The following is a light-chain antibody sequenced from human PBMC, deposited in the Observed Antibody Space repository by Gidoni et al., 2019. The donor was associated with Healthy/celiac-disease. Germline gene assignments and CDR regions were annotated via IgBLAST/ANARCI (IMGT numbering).Light chain of an antibody. CDR3: SSYTSSSTLYV. J-gene: IGLJ1*01. CDR2: DVS. CDR1: SNDVGGYNY. V-gene: IGLV2-14*01. Sequence: QSALTQPASVSGSPGQSITISCPGTSNDVGGYNYVSWYQQHPGKAPKLIIYDVSNRPSGVSTRFSGSKSGNTASLTISGLQAEDEADYYCSSYTSSSTLYVFGTETKVTVL.